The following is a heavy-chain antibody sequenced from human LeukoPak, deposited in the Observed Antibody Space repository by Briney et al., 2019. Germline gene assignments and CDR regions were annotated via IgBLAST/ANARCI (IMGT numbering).Heavy chain of an antibody. D-gene: IGHD3-10*01. V-gene: IGHV3-23*01. Sequence: GGSLRLSCAASGFTFSSYAMSWVRQAPGKGLEWVSAISGSGGSIYYADSVKGRFTISRDNSKNTLYLQMNSLRAEDTAVYYCAKQGLMNVLLWFGELTHWGQGTLVTVSS. CDR1: GFTFSSYA. J-gene: IGHJ4*02. CDR3: AKQGLMNVLLWFGELTH. CDR2: ISGSGGSI.